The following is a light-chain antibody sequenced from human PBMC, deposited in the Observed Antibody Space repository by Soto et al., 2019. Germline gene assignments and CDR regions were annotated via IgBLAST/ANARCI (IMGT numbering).Light chain of an antibody. CDR1: QTVRNNY. J-gene: IGKJ1*01. V-gene: IGKV3-20*01. CDR2: DAS. CDR3: QQYGGSGR. Sequence: QSPGCASSPRRERTTLSRRASQTVRNNYLAWYQQKPGQAPRLLIYDASSRATGIPDRFSGSGSGTDFTLTISRLEPEDFAVYYCQQYGGSGRFGQGSMVEIK.